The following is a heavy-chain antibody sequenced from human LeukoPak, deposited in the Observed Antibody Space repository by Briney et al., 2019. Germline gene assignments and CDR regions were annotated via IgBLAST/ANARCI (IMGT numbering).Heavy chain of an antibody. CDR2: INNVGSHI. Sequence: GGSLRLSCAASGFTFSSSAMNWVGQAPGKGLEWVSSINNVGSHIYYAGSVRGRFTISRDNAKNSLYLQMSSLRAENTAVYYCTRDPTQYLRYGYFDYWGQGTLVTVSS. D-gene: IGHD4-11*01. CDR1: GFTFSSSA. CDR3: TRDPTQYLRYGYFDY. J-gene: IGHJ4*02. V-gene: IGHV3-21*01.